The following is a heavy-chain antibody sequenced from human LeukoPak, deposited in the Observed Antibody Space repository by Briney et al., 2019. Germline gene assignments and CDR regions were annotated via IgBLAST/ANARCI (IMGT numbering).Heavy chain of an antibody. CDR2: MYPSGSQK. J-gene: IGHJ4*02. V-gene: IGHV3-7*01. D-gene: IGHD3/OR15-3a*01. CDR3: AIWTSGNY. Sequence: GGSLRLSCVVSGFTFNKSWMNWVRRAPGKGLQWVANMYPSGSQKRYVDSVRGRFTISKDSPGTSLYLDMHSLRAEDTAIYYCAIWTSGNYWGQGTLVTVSS. CDR1: GFTFNKSW.